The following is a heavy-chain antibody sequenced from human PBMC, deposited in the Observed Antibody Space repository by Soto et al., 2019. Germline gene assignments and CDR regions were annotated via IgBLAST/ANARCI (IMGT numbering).Heavy chain of an antibody. CDR1: GGSFSGYY. CDR3: ASQRGISAAGNDAFDI. CDR2: INHSVST. J-gene: IGHJ3*02. D-gene: IGHD6-13*01. V-gene: IGHV4-34*01. Sequence: QVQLQQWGAGLLKPSETLSLTCAVYGGSFSGYYWSWIRQPPGKGLEWIGEINHSVSTHYNPSLKSRVTISVDTSKNQFSLKLSSVTAADTAVYYCASQRGISAAGNDAFDIWGQGTMVTVSS.